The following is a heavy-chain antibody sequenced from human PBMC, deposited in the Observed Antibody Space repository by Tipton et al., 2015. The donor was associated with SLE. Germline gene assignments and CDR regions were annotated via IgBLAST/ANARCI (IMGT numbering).Heavy chain of an antibody. V-gene: IGHV3-23*01. CDR3: AKDLGMVRGVTLDY. Sequence: SLRLSCAASGFTFSSYGMHWVRQAPGKGLEWVSAISGSGGSTYYADSVKGRFTISRDNSKNTLYLQMNSLRAEDTAVYYCAKDLGMVRGVTLDYWGQGTLVTVSS. D-gene: IGHD3-10*01. J-gene: IGHJ4*02. CDR2: ISGSGGST. CDR1: GFTFSSYG.